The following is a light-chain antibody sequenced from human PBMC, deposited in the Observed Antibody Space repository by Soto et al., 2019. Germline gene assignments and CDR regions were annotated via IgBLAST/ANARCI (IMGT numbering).Light chain of an antibody. CDR2: DVT. V-gene: IGLV2-14*01. CDR1: SSDVGGYNY. J-gene: IGLJ1*01. Sequence: QSVLTQPASGSGSPGQSITISCTGTSSDVGGYNYVSWFQQHPGRAPKLIIYDVTNRPSGVSNRFSGSKSGNTASLTISGLQAEDEADYYCSSYTSSSTRVFGTGTKVTVL. CDR3: SSYTSSSTRV.